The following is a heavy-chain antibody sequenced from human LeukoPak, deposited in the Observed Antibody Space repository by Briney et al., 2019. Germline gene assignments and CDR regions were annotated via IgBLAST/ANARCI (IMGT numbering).Heavy chain of an antibody. V-gene: IGHV3-48*01. CDR2: IGTSSTTI. CDR1: GFTFSGYT. Sequence: GGSLGLSCAASGFTFSGYTMNWVHKPPGKGLEWVSNIGTSSTTIYYADSVKGRFTISRDNAKNSLYLQMNSLRAEDTAVYYCARGYRTGSGSYSLFDPWGQGTLVTVS. J-gene: IGHJ5*02. D-gene: IGHD3-10*01. CDR3: ARGYRTGSGSYSLFDP.